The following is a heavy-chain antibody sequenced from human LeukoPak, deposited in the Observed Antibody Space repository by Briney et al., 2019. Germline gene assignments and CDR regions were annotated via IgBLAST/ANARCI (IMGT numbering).Heavy chain of an antibody. Sequence: PGGSLRLSCAASGFTFSSYAISWVRQAPGKGLEWVSAISGSGGSTYYADSVKGRFTISRDNSKNTLYLQMNSLRAEDTAVYYCAKLFVVVPAAPVPYFDYWGQGTLVTVSS. V-gene: IGHV3-23*01. CDR3: AKLFVVVPAAPVPYFDY. CDR1: GFTFSSYA. J-gene: IGHJ4*02. D-gene: IGHD2-2*01. CDR2: ISGSGGST.